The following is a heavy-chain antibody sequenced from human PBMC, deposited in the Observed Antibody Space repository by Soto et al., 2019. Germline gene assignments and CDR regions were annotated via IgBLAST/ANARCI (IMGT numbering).Heavy chain of an antibody. CDR1: GFTVSNNY. CDR3: ARDTAYRDYYFDY. Sequence: EVQLVESGGGLVQPGGSLRLSCAASGFTVSNNYMSWVRQAPGKGLEWLSVFYSGGGTYYAVSVKGRFTITRDNSKNTLDLQMNSLRVEATAIYYCARDTAYRDYYFDYWGQGTLVTVSS. J-gene: IGHJ4*02. D-gene: IGHD4-17*01. V-gene: IGHV3-66*01. CDR2: FYSGGGT.